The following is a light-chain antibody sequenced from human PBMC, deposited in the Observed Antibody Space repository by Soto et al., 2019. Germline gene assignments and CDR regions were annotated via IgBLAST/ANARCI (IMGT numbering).Light chain of an antibody. CDR3: QQYGSSPFT. Sequence: EIVLTQSPGTLSLSPGERPTLSCRASQTVSSSYLAWYQQKPGQAPRLLIYDASSRATGIPDRFSGSGSGTDFTLNISSLEPEDFEFYYCQQYGSSPFTFGGGTKVDIK. V-gene: IGKV3-20*01. J-gene: IGKJ4*01. CDR1: QTVSSSY. CDR2: DAS.